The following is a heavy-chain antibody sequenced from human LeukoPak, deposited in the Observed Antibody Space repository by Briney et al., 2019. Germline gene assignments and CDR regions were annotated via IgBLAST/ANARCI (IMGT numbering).Heavy chain of an antibody. J-gene: IGHJ6*03. D-gene: IGHD2-2*01. CDR3: ASVVPAEYYYYYYMDV. V-gene: IGHV3-21*01. Sequence: GGSLRLPCAASGFTLSSYGMNWVHQAPGKGREWVSSISSSSSHIYYADSVKGRFTISRDNAKNSLYLQMNSLRAEDTAVYYCASVVPAEYYYYYYMDVWGKGTTVTVSS. CDR2: ISSSSSHI. CDR1: GFTLSSYG.